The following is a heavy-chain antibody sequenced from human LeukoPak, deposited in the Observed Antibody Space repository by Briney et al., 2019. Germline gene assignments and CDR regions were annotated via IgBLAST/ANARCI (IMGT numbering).Heavy chain of an antibody. V-gene: IGHV3-23*01. CDR1: GFTFSSYA. CDR2: ISDRGGTT. Sequence: GGSLRLSCAASGFTFSSYAMSWVRQAPGKGLEWVSSISDRGGTTYYADSVKGRFTISRDNSKNTVYLQMNSLRAEDTALYYCAKDLIEEYSGYGHFDHWGQGTLVTVSS. J-gene: IGHJ4*02. D-gene: IGHD5-12*01. CDR3: AKDLIEEYSGYGHFDH.